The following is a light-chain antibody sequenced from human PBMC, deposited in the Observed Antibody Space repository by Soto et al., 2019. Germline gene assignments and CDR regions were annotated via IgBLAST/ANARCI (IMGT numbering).Light chain of an antibody. V-gene: IGKV1-6*01. Sequence: AIQMTQSPSSLSASVGDRVTITCQASQGIRNALGWYQQKPGKAPKLLIYAASSFQSGVPSRFSGSGSGTDFTLTISSLQPEDFATYYCLQDYNYPLTFGGGTKVEIK. CDR2: AAS. J-gene: IGKJ4*01. CDR1: QGIRNA. CDR3: LQDYNYPLT.